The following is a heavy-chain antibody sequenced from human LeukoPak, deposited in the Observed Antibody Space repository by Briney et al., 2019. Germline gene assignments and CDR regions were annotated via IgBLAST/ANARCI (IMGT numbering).Heavy chain of an antibody. J-gene: IGHJ4*02. CDR2: ISGSGAGT. V-gene: IGHV3-23*01. CDR3: AKEGYQAGTTSKGYFDY. CDR1: GFTFSSHA. Sequence: GGSRRLSCATSGFTFSSHAMSWVRQVPGKGLEWVSGISGSGAGTYYADSVKGRFTISRDNSKNTLSLQMNSLRAEDTAAYYCAKEGYQAGTTSKGYFDYWGGGTLVTVSS. D-gene: IGHD1-7*01.